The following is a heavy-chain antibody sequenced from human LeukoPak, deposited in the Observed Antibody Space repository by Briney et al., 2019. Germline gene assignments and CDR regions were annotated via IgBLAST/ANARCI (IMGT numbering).Heavy chain of an antibody. CDR2: IKQDGSEK. CDR1: GFTFSSYW. V-gene: IGHV3-7*01. J-gene: IGHJ4*02. Sequence: PGGSLRLSCAASGFTFSSYWMSWVRQAPGKGLEWVANIKQDGSEKYYVDSVKGRFTISRDNAKNSLYLQMNSLRAEDTAVYYCARDREPYDSSGYYPIWGQGTLVTVSS. CDR3: ARDREPYDSSGYYPI. D-gene: IGHD3-22*01.